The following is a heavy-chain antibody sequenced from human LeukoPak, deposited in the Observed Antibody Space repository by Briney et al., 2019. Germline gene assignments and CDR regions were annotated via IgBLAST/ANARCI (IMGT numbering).Heavy chain of an antibody. D-gene: IGHD3-10*01. V-gene: IGHV1-2*02. J-gene: IGHJ4*02. CDR3: ARRVMVRGGNFDY. Sequence: ASVKVSCKASGYTFTGYYMHWVRQAPGQGLEWMGWINPNSGGTNYAQKFQGRVTMTRDTSISTAYMELSRLRSDDTAVYYCARRVMVRGGNFDYWGQGTLVTVSS. CDR2: INPNSGGT. CDR1: GYTFTGYY.